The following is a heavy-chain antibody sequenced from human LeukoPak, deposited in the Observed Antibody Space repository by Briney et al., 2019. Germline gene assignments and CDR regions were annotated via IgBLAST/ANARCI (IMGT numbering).Heavy chain of an antibody. CDR2: IKQDGSEK. CDR3: ARCGMTTEEYYFDY. D-gene: IGHD4-17*01. V-gene: IGHV3-7*01. J-gene: IGHJ4*02. CDR1: GFTSSSYW. Sequence: GGSLRLSCAASGFTSSSYWMSWVRQAPEKGLEWVAIIKQDGSEKYYVDSVKGRFSISRDNAKNSLYLQLNSLRVEDTAVYYCARCGMTTEEYYFDYWGQGALVTVSS.